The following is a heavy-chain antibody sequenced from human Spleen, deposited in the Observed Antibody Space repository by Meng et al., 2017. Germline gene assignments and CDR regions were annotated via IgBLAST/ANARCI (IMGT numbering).Heavy chain of an antibody. CDR3: ARSPIDKYDLSALPLDY. J-gene: IGHJ4*02. CDR2: IYSGGNT. D-gene: IGHD3-22*01. V-gene: IGHV3-66*02. CDR1: GFSVSHNY. Sequence: VRLVGSWGGLVQPGGSLRLSCAASGFSVSHNYMSWVRQAPGKGLEWVSVIYSGGNTYYADSVKGRFTISRDNSKNTVFLQINSLRAEDTAVYYCARSPIDKYDLSALPLDYWGQGTLVTVSS.